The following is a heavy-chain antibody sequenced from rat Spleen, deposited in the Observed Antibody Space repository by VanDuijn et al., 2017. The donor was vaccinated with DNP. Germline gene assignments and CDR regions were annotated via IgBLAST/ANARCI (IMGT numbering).Heavy chain of an antibody. CDR3: ARVGDLHYGGDGDVLDV. Sequence: EVQLVESGGDLVQPGRSLKLSCVASGFIFNNHWMTWIRQVPGKGLEWVASITSSGGNPNYPDSVKGRFTISRDDAKDTLSLQMNSLRSEDTATYYCARVGDLHYGGDGDVLDVWGQGTSVTVSS. J-gene: IGHJ4*01. CDR2: ITSSGGNP. V-gene: IGHV5-31*01. CDR1: GFIFNNHW. D-gene: IGHD1-1*01.